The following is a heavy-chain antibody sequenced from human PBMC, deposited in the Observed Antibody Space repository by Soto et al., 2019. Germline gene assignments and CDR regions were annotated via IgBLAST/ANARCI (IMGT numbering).Heavy chain of an antibody. V-gene: IGHV3-66*01. J-gene: IGHJ4*02. CDR3: AKRGTTVTTSLWY. CDR2: IYSAGVT. D-gene: IGHD4-17*01. CDR1: GFTVSTNY. Sequence: EVQLVESGGGLVQPGGSLRLSCAASGFTVSTNYMCWVRQAPGKGLEWVSLIYSAGVTHYADSVRGRFTISRDNSRNTLYLQMNSLRADDTAVYYCAKRGTTVTTSLWYWGQGTLVTVSS.